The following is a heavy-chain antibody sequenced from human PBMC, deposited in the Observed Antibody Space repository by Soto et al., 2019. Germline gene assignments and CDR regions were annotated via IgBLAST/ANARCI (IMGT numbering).Heavy chain of an antibody. J-gene: IGHJ4*02. CDR1: XFXFXXYX. CDR3: AKAVGSYGNFDY. V-gene: IGHV3-9*01. D-gene: IGHD5-18*01. Sequence: EVQLVESGGGLVQPGRSLRLSCAXXXFXFXXYXMHWVRXAXGRGLEWVSGISWNSGSIGYADSVKGRFTISRDNAKNSLYLQMNSLRAEDTALYYCAKAVGSYGNFDYWGQGTLVTVSS. CDR2: ISWNSGSI.